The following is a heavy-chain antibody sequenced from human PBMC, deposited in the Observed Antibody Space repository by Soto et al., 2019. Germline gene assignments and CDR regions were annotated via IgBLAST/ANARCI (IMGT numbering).Heavy chain of an antibody. J-gene: IGHJ4*02. CDR3: ARVTNWNSPTYGY. CDR2: INPNSGGT. D-gene: IGHD1-7*01. Sequence: ASVKVSCKASGYTFTDYYMHWVRQAPGQGLEWMGWINPNSGGTNYAQKFQGRVTMTRDTSISTAYMELSRLRSDDTAVYYCARVTNWNSPTYGYWGQGTLVTVSS. CDR1: GYTFTDYY. V-gene: IGHV1-2*02.